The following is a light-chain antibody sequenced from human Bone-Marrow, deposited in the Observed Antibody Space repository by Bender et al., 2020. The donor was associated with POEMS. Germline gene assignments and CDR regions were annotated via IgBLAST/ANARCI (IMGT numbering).Light chain of an antibody. V-gene: IGLV2-11*01. CDR3: CSYAGSYSFV. CDR1: SSDVGRYHY. Sequence: QSALTQPASVSGSPGQSITISCTGTSSDVGRYHYVSWYRQHPGKAPKLMIYDVSKRPSGVPDRFSGSKSGNTASLTISGLQADDEADYYCCSYAGSYSFVFGTGTKVTVL. J-gene: IGLJ1*01. CDR2: DVS.